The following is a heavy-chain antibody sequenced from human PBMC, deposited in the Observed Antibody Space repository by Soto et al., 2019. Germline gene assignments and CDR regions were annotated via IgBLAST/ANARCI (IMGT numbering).Heavy chain of an antibody. V-gene: IGHV5-51*01. CDR2: IYPGDSDT. J-gene: IGHJ5*02. CDR3: ARVLQEGYSYGGVGWFDP. CDR1: GYSFTSYW. D-gene: IGHD5-18*01. Sequence: PGESLKISCKGSGYSFTSYWIGWVRQMPGKGLEWMGIIYPGDSDTRYSPSFQGQVTISADKSISTAYLQWSSLKASDTAMYYCARVLQEGYSYGGVGWFDPWGQGTLVTVSS.